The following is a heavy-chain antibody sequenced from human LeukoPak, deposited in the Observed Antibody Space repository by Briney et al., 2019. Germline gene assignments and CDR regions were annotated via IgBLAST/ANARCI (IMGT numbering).Heavy chain of an antibody. V-gene: IGHV3-23*01. CDR1: GFTFSSYA. J-gene: IGHJ4*02. CDR2: ISGSGGST. D-gene: IGHD3-22*01. CDR3: AKASAMIVVVSKHFDY. Sequence: GGSLRLSCAASGFTFSSYAMHWVRQAPGKGLEWVSAISGSGGSTYYADSVKGRFTISRDNPKNTLYLQMNSLRAEDTAVYYCAKASAMIVVVSKHFDYWGQGTLVTVSS.